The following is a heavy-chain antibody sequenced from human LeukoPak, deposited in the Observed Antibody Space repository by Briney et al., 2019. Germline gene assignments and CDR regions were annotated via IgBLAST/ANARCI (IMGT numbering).Heavy chain of an antibody. V-gene: IGHV3-15*01. Sequence: KSGGSLRLSCAASGFTFSDAWMTWVRQAPGKGLEWVGRIKSKTDGGTTDYAAPVKGRFTISRDNSKNTLYLQMNSLRAEDTAVYYCAREGRCGGDCYYDYWGQGTLVTVSS. CDR1: GFTFSDAW. CDR3: AREGRCGGDCYYDY. CDR2: IKSKTDGGTT. J-gene: IGHJ4*02. D-gene: IGHD2-21*02.